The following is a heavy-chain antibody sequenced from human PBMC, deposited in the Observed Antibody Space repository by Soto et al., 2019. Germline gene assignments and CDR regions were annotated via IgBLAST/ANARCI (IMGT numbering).Heavy chain of an antibody. CDR2: IIPIFGTA. CDR1: RGTFSSYS. D-gene: IGHD5-12*01. J-gene: IGHJ5*02. CDR3: ARAGYMDWSEP. V-gene: IGHV1-69*13. Sequence: SVNVFFKASRGTFSSYSISCVRQAPLQGIEWMGGIIPIFGTANYAQKFQGRVTITADESTRTAYIELSSLRSEETAVYSCARAGYMDWSEPWGRGKLITVS.